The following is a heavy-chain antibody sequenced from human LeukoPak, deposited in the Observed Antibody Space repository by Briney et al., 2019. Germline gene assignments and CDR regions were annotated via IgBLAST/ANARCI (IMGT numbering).Heavy chain of an antibody. CDR3: ARDWGYYYYYGMDV. J-gene: IGHJ6*02. CDR1: GFTFSSYS. D-gene: IGHD3-16*01. CDR2: ISSSSSYI. V-gene: IGHV3-21*01. Sequence: GGSLRLSCAASGFTFSSYSMNWVRQAPGKGLEWVSSISSSSSYIHYADSVKGRFTISRDNAKNSLYLQMNSLRAEDTAVYYCARDWGYYYYYGMDVWGQGTTVTVSS.